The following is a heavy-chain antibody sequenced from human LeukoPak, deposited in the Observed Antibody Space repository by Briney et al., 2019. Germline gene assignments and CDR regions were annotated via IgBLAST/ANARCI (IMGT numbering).Heavy chain of an antibody. CDR2: IYYSGST. Sequence: SETLPLTCTVSGGSISSYYWSWIRQPPGKGLEWIGYIYYSGSTNYNPSLKSRVTISVDTSKNQFSLKLSSVTAADTAVYYCATGMVKNYWGQGTLVTVSS. V-gene: IGHV4-59*12. CDR1: GGSISSYY. J-gene: IGHJ4*02. D-gene: IGHD4-23*01. CDR3: ATGMVKNY.